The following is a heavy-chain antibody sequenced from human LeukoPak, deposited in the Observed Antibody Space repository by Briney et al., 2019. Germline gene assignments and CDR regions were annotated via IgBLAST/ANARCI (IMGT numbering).Heavy chain of an antibody. J-gene: IGHJ4*02. CDR2: IWSDGSNK. V-gene: IGHV3-33*01. CDR1: GFTFSNCG. D-gene: IGHD1-26*01. CDR3: ARRSSGTYGFDF. Sequence: GMSLRLSCAASGFTFSNCGIHWVRQAPGKGLEWVAVIWSDGSNKYYAESVKGRFTISRDNSKDTLYLQLNSLRAEDTAVYYCARRSSGTYGFDFWGQGTLVTVSS.